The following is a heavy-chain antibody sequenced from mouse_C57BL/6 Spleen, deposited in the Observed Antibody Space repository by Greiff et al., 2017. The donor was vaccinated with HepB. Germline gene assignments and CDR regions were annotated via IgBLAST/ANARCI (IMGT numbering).Heavy chain of an antibody. CDR1: GYTFTSYT. V-gene: IGHV1-4*01. CDR3: ARSDDYVYYFDC. CDR2: INPSSGYT. Sequence: QVQLKESGAELARPGASVKMSCKASGYTFTSYTMHWVKQRPGQGLEWIGYINPSSGYTKYNQKFKDKATLTADKSSSTAYMQLSSLTSEDSAVYYCARSDDYVYYFDCWGQGTTLTVSS. J-gene: IGHJ2*01. D-gene: IGHD2-4*01.